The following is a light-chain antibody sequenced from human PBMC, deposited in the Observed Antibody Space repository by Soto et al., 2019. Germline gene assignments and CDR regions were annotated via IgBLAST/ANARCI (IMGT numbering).Light chain of an antibody. CDR1: SSDVGAYNY. Sequence: QSALTQPGSVSGSPGQSITISSTGTSSDVGAYNYVSWHQQHPGKAPKLMIFDVSNRPSGVPNRFSGSKSGDTAALTISGLQAENEADYYCSSYTRRKTVIFGGGTQLTVL. CDR2: DVS. V-gene: IGLV2-14*03. CDR3: SSYTRRKTVI. J-gene: IGLJ2*01.